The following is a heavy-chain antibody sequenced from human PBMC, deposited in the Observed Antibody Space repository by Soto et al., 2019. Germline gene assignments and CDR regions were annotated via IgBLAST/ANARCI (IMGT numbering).Heavy chain of an antibody. Sequence: AASVKVSCKASGYTFTNHGISWVRQAPGQRLEWMGWINTYNGNTNHAQKLQGRVTMTTDTSTSTAYMELRSLRSDDTAVYYCARGVGSGTYYNQYNWFDPWGQGTLVTVSS. CDR2: INTYNGNT. D-gene: IGHD3-10*01. CDR1: GYTFTNHG. V-gene: IGHV1-18*01. J-gene: IGHJ5*02. CDR3: ARGVGSGTYYNQYNWFDP.